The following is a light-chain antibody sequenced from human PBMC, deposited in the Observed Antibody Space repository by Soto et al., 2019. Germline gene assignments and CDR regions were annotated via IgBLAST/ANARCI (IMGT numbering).Light chain of an antibody. CDR3: HQHTQSPGT. CDR2: HTS. Sequence: EIVLTQSPGTLSLSKGQRASLSCRASQNVDKNYFAWYQQRPGQAPRVLIHHTSRRASGIPDRFSGAVSGTDFTLTISRLEPEDFAVYCCHQHTQSPGTFGQGTRVEIK. V-gene: IGKV3-20*01. J-gene: IGKJ1*01. CDR1: QNVDKNY.